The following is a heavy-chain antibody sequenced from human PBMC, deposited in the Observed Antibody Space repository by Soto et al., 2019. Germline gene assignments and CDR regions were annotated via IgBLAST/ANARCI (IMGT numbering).Heavy chain of an antibody. D-gene: IGHD3-10*01. J-gene: IGHJ4*02. CDR1: GGSFSGYY. Sequence: SGTLSLTCAVYGGSFSGYYWSWIRQPPGKGLEWIGEINHSGSTNYNPSLKSRVTISVDTSKNQFSLKLSSVTAADTAVYYCARGTAYYGSGSSYSDYWGQGTLVTVSS. CDR3: ARGTAYYGSGSSYSDY. V-gene: IGHV4-34*01. CDR2: INHSGST.